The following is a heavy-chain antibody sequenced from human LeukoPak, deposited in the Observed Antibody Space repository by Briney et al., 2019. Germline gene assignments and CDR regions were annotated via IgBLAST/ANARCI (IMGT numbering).Heavy chain of an antibody. CDR3: ARSYGPFDY. J-gene: IGHJ4*02. D-gene: IGHD2-21*01. CDR1: GFTVSGNY. Sequence: GGSLRLSCAVSGFTVSGNYMSWVRQAPGKGLEWVSSISSSSSYIYYADSVKGRFTISRDNAKNSLYLQMNSLRAEDTAVYYCARSYGPFDYWGQGTLVTVSS. V-gene: IGHV3-21*01. CDR2: ISSSSSYI.